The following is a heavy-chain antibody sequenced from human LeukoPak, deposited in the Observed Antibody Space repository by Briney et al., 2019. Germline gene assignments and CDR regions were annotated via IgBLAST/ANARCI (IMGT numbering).Heavy chain of an antibody. CDR3: ARDRYYYGSGSYCRY. V-gene: IGHV3-30-3*01. J-gene: IGHJ4*02. D-gene: IGHD3-10*01. CDR1: GFTFSSYA. Sequence: GGSLRLSCAASGFTFSSYAMPWVRQAPGKGLEWVAVISYDGSNKYYADSVKGRFTISRDNSKNTLYLQMNSLRAEDTAVYYCARDRYYYGSGSYCRYWGQGTLVTVSS. CDR2: ISYDGSNK.